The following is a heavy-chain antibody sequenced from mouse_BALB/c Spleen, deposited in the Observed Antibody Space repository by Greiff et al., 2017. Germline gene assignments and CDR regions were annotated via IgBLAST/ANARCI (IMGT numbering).Heavy chain of an antibody. CDR1: GFTFSSYT. CDR2: ISSGGSYT. D-gene: IGHD1-1*01. CDR3: TRENYGSNHWYFDV. J-gene: IGHJ1*01. V-gene: IGHV5-6-4*01. Sequence: DVMLVESGGGLVKPGGSLKLSCAASGFTFSSYTMSWVRQTPEKRLEWVATISSGGSYTYYPDSVKGRFTISRDNAKNTLYLQMSSLKSEDTAMYYCTRENYGSNHWYFDVWGAGTTVTVSS.